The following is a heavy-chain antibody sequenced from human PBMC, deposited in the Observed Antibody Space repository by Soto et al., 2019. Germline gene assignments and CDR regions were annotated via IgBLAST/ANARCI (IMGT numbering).Heavy chain of an antibody. CDR2: IYYSGST. V-gene: IGHV4-39*01. D-gene: IGHD3-3*01. CDR1: GGSISSSSYY. J-gene: IGHJ5*02. Sequence: SETLSLTCTVSGGSISSSSYYWGWIRQPPGKRLEWIGSIYYSGSTYYNPSLKSRVTISVDTSKNQFSLKLSSVTAADTAVYYCASTYYDFWSGTIYPNWFDPWGQGTLVTVST. CDR3: ASTYYDFWSGTIYPNWFDP.